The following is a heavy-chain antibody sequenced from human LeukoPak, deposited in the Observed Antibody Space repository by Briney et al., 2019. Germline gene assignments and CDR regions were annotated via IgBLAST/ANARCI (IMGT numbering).Heavy chain of an antibody. CDR1: GGFISSSSYF. V-gene: IGHV4-39*01. CDR2: IYYSGST. CDR3: ARRGHGDRVSFDP. Sequence: PSETLSLTCTVSGGFISSSSYFWGWIRQPPGKGLEWIGNIYYSGSTYYNPSLKSRVTISVDTSKNQFSLRLSSVTAADTAVYYCARRGHGDRVSFDPWGQGTLVTVSS. J-gene: IGHJ5*02. D-gene: IGHD4-17*01.